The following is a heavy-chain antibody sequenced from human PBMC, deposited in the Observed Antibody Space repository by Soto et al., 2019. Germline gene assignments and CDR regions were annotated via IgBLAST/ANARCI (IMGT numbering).Heavy chain of an antibody. CDR3: AIIPSVYVISGGSDET. CDR1: GCSISSGDYY. J-gene: IGHJ4*02. V-gene: IGHV4-31*01. CDR2: IYGSGRT. D-gene: IGHD3-9*01. Sequence: QMQLQESGPGLVKPSETLSLTCTVSGCSISSGDYYWTWVRQNRGTGLEWLGYIYGSGRTYYTPSLKRLVSISVDTSTKQFSLKLSSVAAADTAVYYCAIIPSVYVISGGSDETWGQRDLVTVSS.